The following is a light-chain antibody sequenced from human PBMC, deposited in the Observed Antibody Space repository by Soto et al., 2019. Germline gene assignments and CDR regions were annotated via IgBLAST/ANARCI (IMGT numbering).Light chain of an antibody. Sequence: QSAPTQPASVSGTPGQSITISCTGTSSDVGSYNLVSWYQQHPGKAPKLMIYEGSKRPSGVSNRFSGSKSGNTASLTISGLQAEDEADYYCCSYAGSSTSWAFGTGTKVTVL. CDR3: CSYAGSSTSWA. V-gene: IGLV2-23*01. J-gene: IGLJ1*01. CDR2: EGS. CDR1: SSDVGSYNL.